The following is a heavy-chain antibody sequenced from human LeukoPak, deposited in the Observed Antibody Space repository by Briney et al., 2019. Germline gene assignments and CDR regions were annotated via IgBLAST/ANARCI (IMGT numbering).Heavy chain of an antibody. CDR1: GGTFSSYA. J-gene: IGHJ4*02. CDR3: ARGARYDSSGGKFDY. Sequence: ASVKVSCKASGGTFSSYAISWVRQAPGQGLEWMGGIIPIFGTANYAQKFQGRVTITTDESTSTAYMELSSLRSEDTAVYYCARGARYDSSGGKFDYWGQGTLVTVSS. V-gene: IGHV1-69*05. CDR2: IIPIFGTA. D-gene: IGHD3-22*01.